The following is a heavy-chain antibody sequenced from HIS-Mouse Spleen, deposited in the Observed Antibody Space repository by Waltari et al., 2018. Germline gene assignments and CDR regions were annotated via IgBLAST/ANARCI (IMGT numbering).Heavy chain of an antibody. V-gene: IGHV4-39*07. CDR2: IYYSGSP. D-gene: IGHD6-13*01. CDR1: GGSISSSSYY. J-gene: IGHJ2*01. CDR3: AREIPYSSSLYDWYFDL. Sequence: QLQLQESGPGLVKPSETLSLTCTVSGGSISSSSYYWGWIRQPPGKGRGWIGSIYYSGSPYYNPALKSRFTISVDTSKNQFSLKLSSVTAADTAVYYCAREIPYSSSLYDWYFDLWGRGTLVTVSS.